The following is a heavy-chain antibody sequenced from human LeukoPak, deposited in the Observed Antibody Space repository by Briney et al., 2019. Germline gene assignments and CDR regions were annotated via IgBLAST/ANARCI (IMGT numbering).Heavy chain of an antibody. CDR3: ARVGRETPDYYYYGMDV. CDR1: GGSISSSSYY. CDR2: IYTSGST. Sequence: PSETLSLTCTVSGGSISSSSYYWSWIRQPAGKGLEWIGRIYTSGSTNYNPSLKSRVTMSVDTSKNQFSLKLSSVTAADTAVYYCARVGRETPDYYYYGMDVWGQGTTVTVSS. J-gene: IGHJ6*02. D-gene: IGHD2-15*01. V-gene: IGHV4-61*02.